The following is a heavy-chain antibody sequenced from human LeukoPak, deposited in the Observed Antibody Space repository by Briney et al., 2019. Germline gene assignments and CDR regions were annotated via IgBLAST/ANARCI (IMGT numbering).Heavy chain of an antibody. CDR1: GYSISSGYY. Sequence: SETLSLTCTVSGYSISSGYYWGWIRQPPGKGLEWIGSIYHSGSTYYNPSLKSRVTISVDTSKNQFSLKLSSVTAADTAVYYCARAADVWGQGTTVTVSS. CDR2: IYHSGST. D-gene: IGHD6-25*01. J-gene: IGHJ6*02. V-gene: IGHV4-38-2*02. CDR3: ARAADV.